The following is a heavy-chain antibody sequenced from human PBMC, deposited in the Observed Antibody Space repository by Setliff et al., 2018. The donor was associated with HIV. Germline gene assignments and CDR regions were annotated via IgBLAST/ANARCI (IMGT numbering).Heavy chain of an antibody. J-gene: IGHJ1*01. Sequence: GSLRLSCAASGFTFSSYSMNWVRQAPGKGLEWVSSISSSSSYIYYADSVKGRFTISRDNAKNSLYLQMNSLRAEDTAVYYCAKDAGSYSYVHEYFQHWGQGTLVTVTS. CDR2: ISSSSSYI. CDR1: GFTFSSYS. CDR3: AKDAGSYSYVHEYFQH. V-gene: IGHV3-21*01. D-gene: IGHD5-18*01.